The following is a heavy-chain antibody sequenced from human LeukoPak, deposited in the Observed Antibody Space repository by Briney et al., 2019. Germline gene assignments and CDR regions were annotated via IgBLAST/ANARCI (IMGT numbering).Heavy chain of an antibody. Sequence: GESLKISCRGSGYSFTSYWSGWVRQLPGKGLEWMGTIYPGDSDTRYSPSFQGQVTISADKSISTAYLQWSSLKASDTAMYYCARRTTTSGDVWGQGTTVTVSS. J-gene: IGHJ6*02. V-gene: IGHV5-51*01. CDR3: ARRTTTSGDV. CDR2: IYPGDSDT. D-gene: IGHD2-2*01. CDR1: GYSFTSYW.